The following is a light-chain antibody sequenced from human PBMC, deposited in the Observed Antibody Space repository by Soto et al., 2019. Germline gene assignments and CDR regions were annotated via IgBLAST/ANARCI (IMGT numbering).Light chain of an antibody. CDR2: DVS. J-gene: IGLJ1*01. V-gene: IGLV2-14*01. Sequence: QSALTQPASVSGSPGQSITISCTGTSSDVGGYNFVSWYQQYPGKAPKLTIYDVSDRPSGVSNRFSGSKSANTASLTISGLQAEDEADYYCSSYTSTSTQVFGTGTKLTVL. CDR1: SSDVGGYNF. CDR3: SSYTSTSTQV.